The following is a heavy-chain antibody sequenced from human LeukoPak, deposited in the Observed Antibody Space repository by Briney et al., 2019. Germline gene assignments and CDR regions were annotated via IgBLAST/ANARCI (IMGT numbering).Heavy chain of an antibody. CDR1: GGSISSSSYY. V-gene: IGHV4-39*01. Sequence: SETLSLTCTVPGGSISSSSYYWGWIRQPPGKGLEWIGSIYYSGSTYYNPSLESRVTISVDTSKNQFSLKPSSVTAADTAVYYCANTPLAAAGSPSAPFDPWGQGTLVTVSS. CDR2: IYYSGST. CDR3: ANTPLAAAGSPSAPFDP. J-gene: IGHJ5*02. D-gene: IGHD6-13*01.